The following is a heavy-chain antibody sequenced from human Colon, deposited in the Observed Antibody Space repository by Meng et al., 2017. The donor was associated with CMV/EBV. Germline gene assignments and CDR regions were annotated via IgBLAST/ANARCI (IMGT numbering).Heavy chain of an antibody. CDR3: ARDWVPHGMDV. Sequence: LSLTCAVYGGSFSGYYWSWIRQAPGKGLEWVAYLSGSLTIIDYADSVKGRFTISRDNAKNSLYLQMNSLRAEDTAVYYCARDWVPHGMDVWGQGTTVTVSS. V-gene: IGHV3-11*04. CDR1: GGSFSGYY. CDR2: LSGSLTII. J-gene: IGHJ6*02. D-gene: IGHD1-1*01.